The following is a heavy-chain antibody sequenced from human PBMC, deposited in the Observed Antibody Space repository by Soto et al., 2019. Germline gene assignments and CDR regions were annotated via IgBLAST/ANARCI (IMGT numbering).Heavy chain of an antibody. D-gene: IGHD2-2*01. V-gene: IGHV3-64*01. CDR2: TSSDGGVT. J-gene: IGHJ4*02. CDR3: AREQCSSGTCYFYFDH. CDR1: GFPFSSHA. Sequence: GGSLRLSCAASGFPFSSHAMHWVRQAPGKGLEYVSATSSDGGVTYYANSVKGRFTISRDNSKNTLYLQMGSLRPEDMAVYYCAREQCSSGTCYFYFDHWGQGTLVTVSS.